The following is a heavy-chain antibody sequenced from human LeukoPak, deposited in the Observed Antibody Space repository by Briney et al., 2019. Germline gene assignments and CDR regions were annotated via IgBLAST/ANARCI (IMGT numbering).Heavy chain of an antibody. Sequence: GASVKVSCKASGYTFTGYYIHWVRQAPGQRLEWMGWINPSSGGTNYAQRFQGRVSMTLDTSISTAYMEVGSLSSDDTAVYFCARGGYCSRTSCYAFDYWGQGILVTVSS. CDR1: GYTFTGYY. CDR3: ARGGYCSRTSCYAFDY. CDR2: INPSSGGT. D-gene: IGHD2-2*01. J-gene: IGHJ4*02. V-gene: IGHV1-2*02.